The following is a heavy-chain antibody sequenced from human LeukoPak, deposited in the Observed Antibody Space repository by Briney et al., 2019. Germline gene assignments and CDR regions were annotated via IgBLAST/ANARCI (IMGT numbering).Heavy chain of an antibody. Sequence: GGSLRPSCAASGFTFSSYWTHSVRQAPGKGLVWVSRINSDGSSTNYADSVKGRFTISRDNAKNTLYLQMNSLRAEDTAVYYCARGGRFSFTAYDYWGQGTLVTVSS. D-gene: IGHD3-10*01. J-gene: IGHJ4*02. V-gene: IGHV3-74*01. CDR3: ARGGRFSFTAYDY. CDR1: GFTFSSYW. CDR2: INSDGSST.